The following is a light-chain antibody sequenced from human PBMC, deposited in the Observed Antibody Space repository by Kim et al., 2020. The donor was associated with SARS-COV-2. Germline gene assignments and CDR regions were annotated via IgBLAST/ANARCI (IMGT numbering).Light chain of an antibody. CDR3: QQLNTYPLT. J-gene: IGKJ4*01. CDR2: AAS. Sequence: DIQLTQSPSFLSASVGDRVTITCRASQGISSYLAWYQQKPGKAPNLLIYAASTLQSGVPSRFSGSGSGTEFTLTISSLQPEDFATYYCQQLNTYPLTFGGGTKLEI. CDR1: QGISSY. V-gene: IGKV1-9*01.